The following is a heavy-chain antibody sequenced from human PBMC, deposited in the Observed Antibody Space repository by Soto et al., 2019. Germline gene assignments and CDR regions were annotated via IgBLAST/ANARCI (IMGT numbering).Heavy chain of an antibody. D-gene: IGHD6-13*01. Sequence: GGSLRLSCAASGFTFSSYAMSWVRQAPGQGLEWVSAISGSGGSTYYADSVKGRFTISRDNSKNTLYLQMNSLRAEDTAVYYCAKPLASGYSSSWTIDYWGQGTLVTVSS. CDR1: GFTFSSYA. J-gene: IGHJ4*02. CDR3: AKPLASGYSSSWTIDY. CDR2: ISGSGGST. V-gene: IGHV3-23*01.